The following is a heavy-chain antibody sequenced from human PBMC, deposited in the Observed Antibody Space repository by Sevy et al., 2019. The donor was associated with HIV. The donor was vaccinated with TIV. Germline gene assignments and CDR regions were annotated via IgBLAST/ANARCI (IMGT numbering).Heavy chain of an antibody. CDR1: GFSFSYYH. D-gene: IGHD5-18*01. CDR3: VGRRYRVGHSWSYFFDF. Sequence: GGSLRLSCVTSGFSFSYYHMSWIRLAPGKGLEWISHITSSHGAKVYADSVRGRFDISRDNARKSVYLQMNRLQVEDTATYFCVGRRYRVGHSWSYFFDFWGQGTPVTVSS. CDR2: ITSSHGAK. J-gene: IGHJ4*02. V-gene: IGHV3-11*01.